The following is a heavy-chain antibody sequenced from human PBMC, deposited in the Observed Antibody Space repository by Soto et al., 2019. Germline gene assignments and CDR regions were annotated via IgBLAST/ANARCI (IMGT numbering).Heavy chain of an antibody. CDR1: GGYSNNRHCF. CDR3: GRVVEGATRHTDFDS. Sequence: SXPTSLTCTVTGGYSNNRHCFWGCIRKAPGKGLEFIANVYYSGGAHYNPSFKSRVTISVDTATNQVSLRMSSVTAADTAVYFCGRVVEGATRHTDFDSWGQGTLVTVSS. D-gene: IGHD2-21*01. J-gene: IGHJ5*01. CDR2: VYYSGGA. V-gene: IGHV4-39*05.